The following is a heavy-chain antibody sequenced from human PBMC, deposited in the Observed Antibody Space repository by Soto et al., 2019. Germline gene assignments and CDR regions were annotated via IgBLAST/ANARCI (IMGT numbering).Heavy chain of an antibody. CDR3: ARDLRIMITFGGVIALAY. CDR1: GFTFSSYG. V-gene: IGHV3-33*01. CDR2: IWYDGSNK. D-gene: IGHD3-16*02. Sequence: GGSLRLSXAASGFTFSSYGMHWVRQAPGKGLEWVAAIWYDGSNKYYADSVKGRFTISRDNSKNTLYLQMNSLRAEDTAVYYCARDLRIMITFGGVIALAYWGQGTLVTVSS. J-gene: IGHJ4*02.